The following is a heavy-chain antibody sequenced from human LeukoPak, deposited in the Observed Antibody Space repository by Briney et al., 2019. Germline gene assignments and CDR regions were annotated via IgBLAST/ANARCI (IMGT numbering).Heavy chain of an antibody. CDR1: GGTFSSYA. CDR2: IIPIFGTA. D-gene: IGHD6-19*01. CDR3: AKGYSSGWYESNFDY. Sequence: SVKVSCKASGGTFSSYAISWVRQAPGQGLEWMEGIIPIFGTANYAQKFQGRVTITTDESTSTAYMELSSLRSEDTAVYYCAKGYSSGWYESNFDYWGQGTLVTVSS. V-gene: IGHV1-69*05. J-gene: IGHJ4*02.